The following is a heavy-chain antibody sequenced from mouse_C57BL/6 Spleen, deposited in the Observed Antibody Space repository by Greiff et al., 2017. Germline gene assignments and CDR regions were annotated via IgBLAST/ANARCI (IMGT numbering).Heavy chain of an antibody. J-gene: IGHJ2*01. Sequence: QVQLQQPGAELVRPGTSVKLSCKASGYTFTSYWMHWVKQRPGQGLEWIGVIDPSDSYTNYNQKFKGKATLTVDTSSSTAYMQLSSLTSEDSAVYYCARNNLGSSYNYWGQGTTLTVSS. CDR2: IDPSDSYT. CDR1: GYTFTSYW. V-gene: IGHV1-59*01. D-gene: IGHD1-1*01. CDR3: ARNNLGSSYNY.